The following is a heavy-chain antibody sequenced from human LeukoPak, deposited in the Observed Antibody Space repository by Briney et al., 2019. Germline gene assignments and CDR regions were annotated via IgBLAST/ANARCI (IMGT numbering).Heavy chain of an antibody. D-gene: IGHD6-13*01. V-gene: IGHV1-8*01. J-gene: IGHJ6*03. CDR3: ARGSGSSWYELYYYYYYMDV. CDR1: GYTFTSYD. CDR2: MNPNSGNT. Sequence: GASVKVSCKASGYTFTSYDINWVRQATGQGLEWMGWMNPNSGNTGYAQKFQGRVTMTRNTSISTAYMELSSLRSEDTAVYYCARGSGSSWYELYYYYYYMDVWGKGTTVTISS.